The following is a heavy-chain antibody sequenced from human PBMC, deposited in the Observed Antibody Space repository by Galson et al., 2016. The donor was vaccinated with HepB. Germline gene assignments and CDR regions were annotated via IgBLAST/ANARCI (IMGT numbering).Heavy chain of an antibody. CDR1: GYSFTDHW. CDR2: IDPSDSYA. CDR3: ARFSVSVKFRLAKFHYHPMDV. Sequence: QSGAEVKKPGESLRISCQGSGYSFTDHWITWVRQVPGKGLEWMGRIDPSDSYANYSPSFQGHVIISVDKSINTAYLQWSSLKASDIAIYYCARFSVSVKFRLAKFHYHPMDVWGQGTAVTLSS. J-gene: IGHJ6*02. V-gene: IGHV5-10-1*01. D-gene: IGHD3-16*01.